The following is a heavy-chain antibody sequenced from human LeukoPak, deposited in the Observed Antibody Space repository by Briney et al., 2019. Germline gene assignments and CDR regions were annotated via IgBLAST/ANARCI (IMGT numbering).Heavy chain of an antibody. CDR2: IIGGAGST. D-gene: IGHD2-15*01. CDR3: AKLGYCSGGSCYRSFSF. V-gene: IGHV3-23*01. CDR1: GFSFSSHG. Sequence: GGSLRLSCAASGFSFSSHGMSWVRQAPGKGLEWVSGIIGGAGSTYYADSVKGRFTISGDNSKNTLFLQMNSLRAEDTAVYYCAKLGYCSGGSCYRSFSFWGQGTLVTVSS. J-gene: IGHJ4*02.